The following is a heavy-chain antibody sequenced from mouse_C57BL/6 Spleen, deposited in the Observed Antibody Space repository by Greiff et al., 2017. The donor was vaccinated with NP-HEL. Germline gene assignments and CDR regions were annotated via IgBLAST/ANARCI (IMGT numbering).Heavy chain of an antibody. V-gene: IGHV1-63*01. CDR1: GYTFTNYW. D-gene: IGHD1-1*01. J-gene: IGHJ2*01. CDR3: ARGGVITTVQYYFDY. CDR2: IYPGGGYT. Sequence: QVQLQQSGAELVRPGTSVKMSCKASGYTFTNYWIGWAKQRPGHGLEWIGDIYPGGGYTNYNEKFKGKATLTADKSSSTAYMQFSSLTSEDSAIYYCARGGVITTVQYYFDYWGQGTTLTVSS.